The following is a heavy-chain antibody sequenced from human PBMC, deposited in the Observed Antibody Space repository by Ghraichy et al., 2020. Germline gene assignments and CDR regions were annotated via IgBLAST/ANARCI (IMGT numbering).Heavy chain of an antibody. V-gene: IGHV3-21*01. D-gene: IGHD2-2*01. CDR2: ISSSSSYI. Sequence: GESLNISCAASGFTFSSYSMNWVRQAPGKGLEWVSSISSSSSYIYYADSVKGRFTISRDNAKNSLYLQMNSLRAEDTAVYYCARVANIVVVPAAIYYMDVWGKGTTVTVSS. J-gene: IGHJ6*03. CDR1: GFTFSSYS. CDR3: ARVANIVVVPAAIYYMDV.